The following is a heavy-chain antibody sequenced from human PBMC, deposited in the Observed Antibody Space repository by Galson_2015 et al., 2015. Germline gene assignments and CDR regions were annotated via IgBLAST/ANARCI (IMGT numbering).Heavy chain of an antibody. CDR2: ISSGSGYM. CDR1: GFTFSSYS. J-gene: IGHJ5*01. V-gene: IGHV3-21*01. Sequence: SLRLSCAASGFTFSSYSMNWVRQAPGKGLEWVASISSGSGYMNHADSVKGRFTISRDNAKTSLFLQMNSLRVEDTAVYYCAKNSYSWTHHTWWFDSWGQGILVTVSS. D-gene: IGHD3/OR15-3a*01. CDR3: AKNSYSWTHHTWWFDS.